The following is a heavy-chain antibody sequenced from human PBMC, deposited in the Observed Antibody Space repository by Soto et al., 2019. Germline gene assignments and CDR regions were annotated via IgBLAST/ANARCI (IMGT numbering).Heavy chain of an antibody. J-gene: IGHJ6*03. V-gene: IGHV1-2*04. CDR1: GYTFTGYY. CDR3: ARDCGSCYSGDYIWGSYRHPRYYMDV. D-gene: IGHD3-16*02. Sequence: ASVKVSCKASGYTFTGYYMHWVRQAPGQGLEWMGWINPNSGGTNYAQKFQGWVTMTRDTSISTAYMELSRLRSDDTAVYYCARDCGSCYSGDYIWGSYRHPRYYMDVWGKGTTVTVSS. CDR2: INPNSGGT.